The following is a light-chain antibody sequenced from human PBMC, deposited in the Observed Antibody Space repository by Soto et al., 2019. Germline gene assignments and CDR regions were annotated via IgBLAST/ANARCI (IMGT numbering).Light chain of an antibody. J-gene: IGKJ2*01. Sequence: DIHMSQSPPSLSASVGDRVTITCRASHTIVTYLNWYQQKAGKAPSLLIYEPSPLQSGVPCRFFGSGSGTDFTLTIDNLQHEDSATSYCHHSHSTPPTFGPGTKLELK. CDR2: EPS. CDR3: HHSHSTPPT. V-gene: IGKV1-39*01. CDR1: HTIVTY.